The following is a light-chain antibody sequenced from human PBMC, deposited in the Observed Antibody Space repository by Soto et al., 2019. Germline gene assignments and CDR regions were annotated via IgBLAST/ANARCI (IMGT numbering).Light chain of an antibody. CDR2: EVR. J-gene: IGLJ2*01. CDR3: SSYAGNNNLL. Sequence: QSALTQPASVSGSPRHSLTISCTGTSSDVGGYNYVSWYQQHPGKAPKLMIYEVRERPSGVPDRFSGSKSGNTASLTVSGLQAEDEADYYCSSYAGNNNLLFGGGTQLTVL. CDR1: SSDVGGYNY. V-gene: IGLV2-8*01.